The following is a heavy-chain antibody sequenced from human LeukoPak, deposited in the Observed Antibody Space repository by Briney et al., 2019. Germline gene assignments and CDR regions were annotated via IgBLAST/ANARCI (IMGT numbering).Heavy chain of an antibody. CDR3: AREELGHYDSIDY. V-gene: IGHV3-21*01. CDR2: ISSSSSYI. Sequence: WGSLRLSCAASGFTFSSYSMNWVRQAPGKGLEWVSSISSSSSYIYYADSVKGRFTISRDNAKNSLYLQMNSLRAEDTAVYYCAREELGHYDSIDYWGQGTLVTVSS. D-gene: IGHD3-22*01. J-gene: IGHJ4*02. CDR1: GFTFSSYS.